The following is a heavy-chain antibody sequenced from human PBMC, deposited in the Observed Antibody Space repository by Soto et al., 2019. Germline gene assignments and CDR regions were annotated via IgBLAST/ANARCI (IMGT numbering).Heavy chain of an antibody. J-gene: IGHJ6*02. V-gene: IGHV3-7*01. Sequence: EVQLVESGGGLVQPGGSLRLSCVDSGFTFSSYWMSWVRQARVKGLEWVGNIKQDGREENYVDSVKGRFTISRDNAKNSMFLQMISLRAEDTAVYYCASIAASVRGWYVWGQWTTVVVSS. CDR2: IKQDGREE. CDR3: ASIAASVRGWYV. CDR1: GFTFSSYW. D-gene: IGHD6-13*01.